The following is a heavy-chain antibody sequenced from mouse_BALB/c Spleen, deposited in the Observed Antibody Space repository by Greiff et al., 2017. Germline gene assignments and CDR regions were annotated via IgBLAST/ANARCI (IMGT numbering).Heavy chain of an antibody. V-gene: IGHV14-3*02. CDR3: ARSSSSYYFDY. D-gene: IGHD1-1*01. J-gene: IGHJ2*01. Sequence: VQLQQSGAELVKPGASVKLSCTASGFNIKDTYMHWVKQRPEQGLEWIGRIDPANGNTKYDPKFQGKATITADTSSNTAYLQLSSLTSEDTAVYYCARSSSSYYFDYWGQGTTHTVTS. CDR1: GFNIKDTY. CDR2: IDPANGNT.